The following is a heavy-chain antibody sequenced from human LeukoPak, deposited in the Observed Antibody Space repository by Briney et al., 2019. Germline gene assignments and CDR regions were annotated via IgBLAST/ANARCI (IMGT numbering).Heavy chain of an antibody. J-gene: IGHJ4*02. CDR2: INHSGST. V-gene: IGHV4-34*01. CDR3: ARGASYYYGR. Sequence: PSETLSLTCAVYGGSFSGYYWSWIRQPPGKGLEWIGEINHSGSTNYNPSLKSRVTISVDTSKNQFSLKLSSVTAADTAVYYCARGASYYYGRWGQGTLVTVPS. CDR1: GGSFSGYY. D-gene: IGHD3-22*01.